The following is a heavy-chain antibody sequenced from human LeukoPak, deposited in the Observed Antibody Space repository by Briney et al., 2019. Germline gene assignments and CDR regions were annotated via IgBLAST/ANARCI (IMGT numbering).Heavy chain of an antibody. Sequence: ASVKVSCKASGYTFTGYYIHWVRQAPGQGLEWMGRINPNTGGTNYAQKFQGRVTMTRDTSISTAYMELSRLTSDDTAVYYCARGKRITIFGVVVGNYYYYYMDVWGKGTTVTVSS. CDR1: GYTFTGYY. CDR2: INPNTGGT. V-gene: IGHV1-2*06. J-gene: IGHJ6*03. CDR3: ARGKRITIFGVVVGNYYYYYMDV. D-gene: IGHD3-3*01.